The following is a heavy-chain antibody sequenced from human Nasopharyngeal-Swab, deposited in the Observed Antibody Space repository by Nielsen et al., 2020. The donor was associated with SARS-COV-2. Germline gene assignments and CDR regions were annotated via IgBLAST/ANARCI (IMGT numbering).Heavy chain of an antibody. CDR1: GFIFGDCA. J-gene: IGHJ5*02. CDR3: TRGNGTYNWFDP. CDR2: IDKKANNYAT. Sequence: GGSLRLSCAGSGFIFGDCAIHWVRQSSAKGLEWVAHIDKKANNYATEYAASVKGRFTISRDDSSNMAYLQMNRLNTEDTAVYYCTRGNGTYNWFDPWGQGALVTVSS. V-gene: IGHV3-73*01. D-gene: IGHD3-10*01.